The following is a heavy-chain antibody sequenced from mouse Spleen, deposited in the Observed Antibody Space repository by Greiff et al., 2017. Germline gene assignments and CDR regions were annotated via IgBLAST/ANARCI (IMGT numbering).Heavy chain of an antibody. J-gene: IGHJ3*01. Sequence: QVQLQQSGPELVKPGASVKISCKASGYAFSSSWMNWVKQRPGKGLEWIGRIYPRDGSTKYNEKFKGKATLTVDTSSSTAYMELHSLTSEDSAVYFCARSDDGYYPFAYWGQGTLVTVSA. CDR3: ARSDDGYYPFAY. CDR2: IYPRDGST. CDR1: GYAFSSSW. V-gene: IGHV1-82*01. D-gene: IGHD2-3*01.